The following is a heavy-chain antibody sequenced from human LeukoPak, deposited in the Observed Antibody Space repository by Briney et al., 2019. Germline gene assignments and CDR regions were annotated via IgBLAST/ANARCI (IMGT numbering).Heavy chain of an antibody. CDR1: RYTFTSYG. J-gene: IGHJ4*02. D-gene: IGHD6-25*01. Sequence: ASVKVSCKASRYTFTSYGISWVRQAPGQGLEWMGWISAYNGNTNYAQKLQGRVTMTTDTSTSTAYMELRSLRSDDTAVYYCARDQGYSSGSYYFDYWGQGTLVTVSS. V-gene: IGHV1-18*01. CDR3: ARDQGYSSGSYYFDY. CDR2: ISAYNGNT.